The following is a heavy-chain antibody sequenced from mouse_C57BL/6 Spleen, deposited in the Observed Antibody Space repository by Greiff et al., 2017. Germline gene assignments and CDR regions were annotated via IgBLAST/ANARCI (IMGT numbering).Heavy chain of an antibody. CDR2: INPNTGGT. V-gene: IGHV1-26*01. CDR3: ASRGLYGNYFFDY. CDR1: GYTFTDYY. J-gene: IGHJ2*01. D-gene: IGHD2-1*01. Sequence: EVQLQQSGPELVKPGASVKISCKASGYTFTDYYMNWVKQSHGKSLEWIGDINPNTGGTSYNQKFKGKATLTVDKSSSTAYMELRSLTSEDAAVYYCASRGLYGNYFFDYWGQGTTLTVSS.